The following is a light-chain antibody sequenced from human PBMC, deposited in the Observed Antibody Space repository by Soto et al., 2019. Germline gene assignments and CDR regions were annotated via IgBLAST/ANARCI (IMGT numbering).Light chain of an antibody. CDR1: TGAVTNGHY. CDR3: LLSYSGRLYV. J-gene: IGLJ1*01. CDR2: DTD. Sequence: QAVVTQEPSLXXXXXXXXXXXCGSSTGAVTNGHYPYWFQQKPGQAPRALIYDTDNKHSWTPPRFSGSLLGGKAALTLSGAQPEDEAEYYCLLSYSGRLYVFGTGTKLTVL. V-gene: IGLV7-46*01.